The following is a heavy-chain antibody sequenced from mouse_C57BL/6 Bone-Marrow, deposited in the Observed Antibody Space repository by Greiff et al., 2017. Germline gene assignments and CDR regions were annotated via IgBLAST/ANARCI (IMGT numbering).Heavy chain of an antibody. CDR1: GFTFSSYG. Sequence: EVQVVESGGDLVKPGGSLKLSCAASGFTFSSYGMSWVRQTPDKRLEWVATISSGGSYTSYPDSVKGRFTISRDNAKNTLYLQMSSLKSEDTAMYYCARLLRYCDYWGQGTTLTVSS. CDR3: ARLLRYCDY. V-gene: IGHV5-6*01. D-gene: IGHD1-1*01. CDR2: ISSGGSYT. J-gene: IGHJ2*01.